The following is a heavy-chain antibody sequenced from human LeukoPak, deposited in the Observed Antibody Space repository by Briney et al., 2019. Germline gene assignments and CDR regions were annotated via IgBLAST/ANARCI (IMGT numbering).Heavy chain of an antibody. J-gene: IGHJ4*02. Sequence: ASVKVSCKASRYTFTDYYMHWVRQAPGQGLEWMGWINPNSGVTGYAQRFQGRVTMTRDTSINTAYMDLSRLTSDDTAVYYCARELMTTMTTVDDWGQGTLVTVSS. CDR3: ARELMTTMTTVDD. D-gene: IGHD4-17*01. CDR2: INPNSGVT. V-gene: IGHV1-2*02. CDR1: RYTFTDYY.